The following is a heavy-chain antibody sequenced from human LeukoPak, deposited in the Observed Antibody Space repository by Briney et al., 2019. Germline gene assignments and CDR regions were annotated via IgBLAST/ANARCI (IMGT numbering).Heavy chain of an antibody. CDR3: ARHYDILTGNNWFDP. CDR2: IYYSGST. CDR1: GGSISSSSYY. D-gene: IGHD3-9*01. J-gene: IGHJ5*02. Sequence: SETLSLTCTVSGGSISSSSYYWGWISQPPGKGLEWIGGIYYSGSTYYNPSLKSRVTISVDTSKNRFSLKLSSVTAADTAVYYCARHYDILTGNNWFDPWGQGTLVTVSS. V-gene: IGHV4-39*01.